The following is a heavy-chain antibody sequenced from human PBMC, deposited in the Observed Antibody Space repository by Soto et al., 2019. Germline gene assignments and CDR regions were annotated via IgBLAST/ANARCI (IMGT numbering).Heavy chain of an antibody. CDR1: GGTFSSYT. D-gene: IGHD2-15*01. Sequence: SVKVSCKASGGTFSSYTISWVRQAPGQGLEWMGRIIPILGIANYAQKFQGRVTITADKSTSTAYMELSSLRSEDTAVYYCAREGWYCSGGSCYSNYYYYMDVWGKGTTVTVSS. CDR3: AREGWYCSGGSCYSNYYYYMDV. J-gene: IGHJ6*03. CDR2: IIPILGIA. V-gene: IGHV1-69*04.